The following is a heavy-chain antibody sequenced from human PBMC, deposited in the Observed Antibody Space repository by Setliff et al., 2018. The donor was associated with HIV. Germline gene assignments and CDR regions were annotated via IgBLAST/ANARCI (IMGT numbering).Heavy chain of an antibody. Sequence: PSETLSLTCSVSGVSVGSGDYYWRWIRQHPEKALEWIGYIFHSGDTYYNPSLESRISMSVDTSKNQFSLELTSLTAADTAVYYCATRPRIAARPFDYWGQGMLVTVSS. D-gene: IGHD6-6*01. CDR1: GVSVGSGDYY. V-gene: IGHV4-31*03. CDR3: ATRPRIAARPFDY. CDR2: IFHSGDT. J-gene: IGHJ4*02.